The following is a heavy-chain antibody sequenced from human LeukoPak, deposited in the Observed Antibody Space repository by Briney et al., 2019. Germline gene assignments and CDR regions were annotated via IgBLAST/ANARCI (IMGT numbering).Heavy chain of an antibody. Sequence: GGFLRLSCAVSGLTFSSSWMDWVRQAPGKGLEWVASINPDGNKKYSADSVKGRFTISRDNAENSLYLQMNSLRVEDTAFYYCARDLAYSRLDYWGQGMLVTVSS. J-gene: IGHJ4*02. V-gene: IGHV3-7*01. CDR3: ARDLAYSRLDY. CDR2: INPDGNKK. CDR1: GLTFSSSW. D-gene: IGHD5-18*01.